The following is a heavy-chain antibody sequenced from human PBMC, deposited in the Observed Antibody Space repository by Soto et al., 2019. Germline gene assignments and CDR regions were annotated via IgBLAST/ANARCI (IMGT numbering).Heavy chain of an antibody. CDR1: GGSISSYY. D-gene: IGHD3-10*01. CDR2: VHHSWGS. J-gene: IGHJ6*02. Sequence: QVQLQESGPGLVKPSETLSLSCTVSGGSISSYYLSWIRQPPGKGMEWIGYVHHSWGSTYNPSLQSRGAIPLDSAKRQFSPKLTSVTAADPAVYYCARQGFGALHGLVDVWGQRTTVTVSS. CDR3: ARQGFGALHGLVDV. V-gene: IGHV4-59*08.